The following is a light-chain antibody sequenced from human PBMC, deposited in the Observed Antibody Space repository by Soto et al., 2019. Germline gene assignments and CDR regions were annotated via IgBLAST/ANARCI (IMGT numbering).Light chain of an antibody. V-gene: IGLV2-14*01. CDR3: SSYTTTYTVV. J-gene: IGLJ2*01. CDR1: SSDVGGYHY. Sequence: QSALTQPASVSGSPGQSITISCTGTSSDVGGYHYVSWYQQHPGKAPKLMIYEVTNRPTGVSIRFSASKSGNTASLTISGLQAEDEAHYYCSSYTTTYTVVFGGGTKLTVL. CDR2: EVT.